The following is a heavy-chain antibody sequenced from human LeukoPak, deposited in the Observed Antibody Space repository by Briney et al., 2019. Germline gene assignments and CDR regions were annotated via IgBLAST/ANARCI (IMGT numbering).Heavy chain of an antibody. V-gene: IGHV3-23*01. D-gene: IGHD1-26*01. Sequence: GGSLRLSCAASGFTFSSYAMSWVRQAPGKGLEWVSGISGNGGSTYYAASVKGRFTISRDKSKNTLYLQMNSLRAEDPAVYYCAISGGYWAWAHWGQGTLVTVSS. CDR1: GFTFSSYA. CDR3: AISGGYWAWAH. J-gene: IGHJ4*02. CDR2: ISGNGGST.